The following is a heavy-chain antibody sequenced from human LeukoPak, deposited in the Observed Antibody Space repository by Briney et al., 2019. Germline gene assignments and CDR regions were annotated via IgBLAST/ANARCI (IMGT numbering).Heavy chain of an antibody. Sequence: PGGSLRLSCAASGFTFSSYAMSWVRRAPGKGLEWVSAISGSGGSTYYADSVKGRFTISRDNSKNTLYLQMNSLRAEDTAVYYCAKEGYSSGWQGKYFQHWGQGTLVTVSS. CDR2: ISGSGGST. CDR1: GFTFSSYA. CDR3: AKEGYSSGWQGKYFQH. J-gene: IGHJ1*01. V-gene: IGHV3-23*01. D-gene: IGHD6-19*01.